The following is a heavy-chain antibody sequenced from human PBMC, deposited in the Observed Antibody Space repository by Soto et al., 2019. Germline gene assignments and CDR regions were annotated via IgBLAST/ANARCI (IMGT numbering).Heavy chain of an antibody. CDR1: GGSISSGGYS. D-gene: IGHD4-17*01. J-gene: IGHJ6*02. CDR3: ARAHYGDYGYGMDV. Sequence: QLHLQESGSGLVKPSQTLSLTCAVSGGSISSGGYSWSWIRQPPGKGLEWIGYIYHSGSTYYNPSLKSRVTISVDRSKNQFSLKLSSVTAADTAVYYCARAHYGDYGYGMDVWGQGTTVTVSS. CDR2: IYHSGST. V-gene: IGHV4-30-2*01.